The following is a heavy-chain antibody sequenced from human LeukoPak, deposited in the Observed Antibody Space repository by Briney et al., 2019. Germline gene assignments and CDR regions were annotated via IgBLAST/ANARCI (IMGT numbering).Heavy chain of an antibody. V-gene: IGHV4-4*02. Sequence: SETLSLTCAVSGGSISSSNWWSWVRQPPGKGLEWIGEIYHSGSTNYNPSLKSRVTISLDTSKNQFSLRLTSVTAADTAVYYCARGSSSWLDYYIDVWAKGTTVTVSS. CDR2: IYHSGST. CDR1: GGSISSSNW. CDR3: ARGSSSWLDYYIDV. J-gene: IGHJ6*03. D-gene: IGHD6-13*01.